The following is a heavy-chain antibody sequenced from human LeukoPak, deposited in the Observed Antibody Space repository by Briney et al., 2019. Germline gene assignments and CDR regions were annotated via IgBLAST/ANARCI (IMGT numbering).Heavy chain of an antibody. CDR1: GGYISSYY. V-gene: IGHV4-59*01. J-gene: IGHJ4*02. D-gene: IGHD7-27*01. CDR2: IYHTGST. Sequence: SETLSLTCSVSGGYISSYYWSWIRQSPGKGLEWIGYIYHTGSTSYSPSLKSRVTISADTSHNQCSLKLSSVTAADTAVYYCASRKLGNDYWGQGTLVTVSS. CDR3: ASRKLGNDY.